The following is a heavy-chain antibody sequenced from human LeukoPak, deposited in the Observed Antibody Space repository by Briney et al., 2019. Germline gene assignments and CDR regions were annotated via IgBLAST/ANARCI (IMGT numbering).Heavy chain of an antibody. CDR2: INSDGSST. CDR3: AKGSDYDYYYYMDV. V-gene: IGHV3-74*01. J-gene: IGHJ6*03. Sequence: PGGSLRLSCAASGFTFSSYWMHWVRQAPGKGLVWVSRINSDGSSTSYADSVKGRFTISRDNAKNSLYLQMNSLRAEDTALYYCAKGSDYDYYYYMDVWGKGTTVTISS. CDR1: GFTFSSYW.